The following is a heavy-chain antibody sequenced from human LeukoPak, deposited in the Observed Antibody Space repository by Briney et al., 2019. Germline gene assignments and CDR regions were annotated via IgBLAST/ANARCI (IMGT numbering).Heavy chain of an antibody. CDR3: ARVGIQLWLLDY. CDR2: ISANNGNT. Sequence: ASVKVFCKASGYTFISYGISWVRQPPGQGLEGMGWISANNGNTDYAQKLQGRVTMTTDTSTSTAYMELRSLRSDDAAVYYCARVGIQLWLLDYWGQGTLATVSA. CDR1: GYTFISYG. D-gene: IGHD5-18*01. V-gene: IGHV1-18*01. J-gene: IGHJ4*02.